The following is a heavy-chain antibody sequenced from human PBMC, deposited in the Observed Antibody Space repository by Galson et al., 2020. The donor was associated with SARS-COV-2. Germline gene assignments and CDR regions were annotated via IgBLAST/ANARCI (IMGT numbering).Heavy chain of an antibody. CDR1: GYTFTSYA. Sequence: ASVKVSCKASGYTFTSYAMHWVRLAPGQRLEWMGWINTVNGNTKYSQNFQGRVTIARDTSASTAYLELRSLRSKDTAVYYCARDQGEFLFMIAYYGMDVWGQGTTVTVSS. J-gene: IGHJ6*02. D-gene: IGHD3-16*01. V-gene: IGHV1-3*04. CDR3: ARDQGEFLFMIAYYGMDV. CDR2: INTVNGNT.